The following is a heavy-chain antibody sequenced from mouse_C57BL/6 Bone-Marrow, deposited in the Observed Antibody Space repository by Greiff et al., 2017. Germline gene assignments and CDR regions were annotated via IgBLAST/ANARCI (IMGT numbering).Heavy chain of an antibody. Sequence: QVQLQQSGPELVKPGASVKISCKASGYSFTSYYIHWVKQRPGQGLEWIGWIYPASGNTNYNEKFKGKAPLTADTSSSTAYMQLRSLTSEDSAVYYCARRAGNGLEYWGQGTTLTVSS. D-gene: IGHD2-1*01. CDR2: IYPASGNT. V-gene: IGHV1-66*01. CDR3: ARRAGNGLEY. CDR1: GYSFTSYY. J-gene: IGHJ2*01.